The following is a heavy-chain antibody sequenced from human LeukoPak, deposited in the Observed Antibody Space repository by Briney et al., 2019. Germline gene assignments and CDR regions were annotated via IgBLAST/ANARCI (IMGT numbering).Heavy chain of an antibody. D-gene: IGHD2-2*03. V-gene: IGHV4-34*01. J-gene: IGHJ5*02. CDR2: INHSGST. Sequence: SETLSLTCAVYGGSFSGYYWSWIRQPPGKGLEWIGEINHSGSTNYNPSLKSRVTISVDTSKNQFSLKLSSVTAADTAVYYCARESRVLDVGWFDPWGQGTLVTVSP. CDR1: GGSFSGYY. CDR3: ARESRVLDVGWFDP.